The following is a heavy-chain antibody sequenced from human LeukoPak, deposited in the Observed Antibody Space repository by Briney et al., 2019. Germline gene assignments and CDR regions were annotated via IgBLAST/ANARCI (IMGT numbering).Heavy chain of an antibody. CDR3: AKKPYYYDSSGYYLDY. V-gene: IGHV3-23*01. CDR1: GFTFSSYA. D-gene: IGHD3-22*01. J-gene: IGHJ4*02. CDR2: ISGSGGST. Sequence: PGGSLRLPCAASGFTFSSYAMSWVRQAPGKGLEWVSAISGSGGSTYYADSVKGRFTISRDNSKNTLYLQMNSLRAEDTAVYYCAKKPYYYDSSGYYLDYWGQGTLVTVSS.